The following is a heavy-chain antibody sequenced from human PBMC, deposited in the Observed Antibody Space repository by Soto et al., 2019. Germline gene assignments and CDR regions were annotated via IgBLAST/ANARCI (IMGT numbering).Heavy chain of an antibody. Sequence: QGPRKRLEWMGWINAGNGNTEYSQQFQGRVTITRDTPASTAYMELSSLRSEDTAVYYCARENDFWSGYYTAVVYWGQGTLVTVSS. D-gene: IGHD3-3*01. J-gene: IGHJ4*02. CDR2: INAGNGNT. CDR3: ARENDFWSGYYTAVVY. V-gene: IGHV1-3*01.